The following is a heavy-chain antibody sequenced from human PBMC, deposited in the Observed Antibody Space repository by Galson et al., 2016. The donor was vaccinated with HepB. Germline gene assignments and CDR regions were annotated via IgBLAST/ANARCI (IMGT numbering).Heavy chain of an antibody. Sequence: QSGAEVKKPGESLKISCKVSGYSFTNYWIGWVRQMPGKGLEWMGIIYPGDSDSRYSPSFQGQVTISADKSITTAYLQWTSLQASDTAMYYCARGGGIVTTTAFDYWGQGTLLTVSS. CDR3: ARGGGIVTTTAFDY. V-gene: IGHV5-51*01. J-gene: IGHJ4*02. D-gene: IGHD5-12*01. CDR1: GYSFTNYW. CDR2: IYPGDSDS.